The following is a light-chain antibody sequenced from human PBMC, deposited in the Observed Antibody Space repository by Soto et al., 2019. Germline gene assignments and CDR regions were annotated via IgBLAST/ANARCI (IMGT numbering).Light chain of an antibody. J-gene: IGLJ1*01. CDR3: SSLTSSSTQV. CDR1: SSDVGGYNY. CDR2: EVS. V-gene: IGLV2-14*01. Sequence: QSALTQPASVSGSPGQSITISCTGTSSDVGGYNYVSWYQQHPGKVPKLMIYEVSNRPSGVVNRFSGSKSGNTASLTISGLQAEDEADYYCSSLTSSSTQVFGTGTQLTVL.